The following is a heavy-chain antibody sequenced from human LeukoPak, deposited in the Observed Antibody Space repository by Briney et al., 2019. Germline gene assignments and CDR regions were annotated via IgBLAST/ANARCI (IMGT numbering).Heavy chain of an antibody. J-gene: IGHJ6*03. Sequence: GGSLRLSCEASGFMFSDHGMNWVRQAPGKGLEWVSSISSSSSYIYYADSVKGRFTISRDNAKNSLYLQMNSLRAEDTAVYYCASMDGSGMRPSWEVGYYYYCMDVWGKGTTVTISS. CDR2: ISSSSSYI. CDR1: GFMFSDHG. D-gene: IGHD3-10*01. CDR3: ASMDGSGMRPSWEVGYYYYCMDV. V-gene: IGHV3-21*04.